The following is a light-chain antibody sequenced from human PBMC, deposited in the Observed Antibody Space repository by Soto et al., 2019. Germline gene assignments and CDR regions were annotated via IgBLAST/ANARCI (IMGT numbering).Light chain of an antibody. J-gene: IGKJ1*01. V-gene: IGKV3-11*01. CDR1: QSVSSY. CDR3: HQRYNWPRT. Sequence: EIVLTQSPATLSLSPGERATLSCRASQSVSSYLAWYQQKPGQAPRLLIYDVSNRATGIPARFSGSGSGTDFTLTISSLEPEDFAVYYCHQRYNWPRTFGQGTKVEIK. CDR2: DVS.